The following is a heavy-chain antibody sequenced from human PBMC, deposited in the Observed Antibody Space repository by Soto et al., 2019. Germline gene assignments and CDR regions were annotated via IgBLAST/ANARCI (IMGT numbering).Heavy chain of an antibody. Sequence: GGSLRLSCAASGFTFRSYSMNWVRQAPGKGLEWVSYISSSNRTINYADSVKGRFIISRDNAKNSLYLQMHSLRDEDTAVYYCAREGWPLLQTGMDVWGQGTTVTAP. J-gene: IGHJ6*02. CDR3: AREGWPLLQTGMDV. D-gene: IGHD2-15*01. V-gene: IGHV3-48*02. CDR1: GFTFRSYS. CDR2: ISSSNRTI.